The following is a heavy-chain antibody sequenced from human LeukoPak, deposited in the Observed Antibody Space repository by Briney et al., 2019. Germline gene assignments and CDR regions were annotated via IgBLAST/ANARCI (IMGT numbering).Heavy chain of an antibody. CDR1: GYTFTGYY. J-gene: IGHJ6*03. CDR2: INPNSGGT. D-gene: IGHD5-12*01. V-gene: IGHV1-2*02. Sequence: ASVKVSCKASGYTFTGYYMHWVRQAPGQGLEWMGWINPNSGGTNYAQKFQGRVTMTRDTSISTAYMELSRLRSEDTAVYYCARGHRGYSGYDIYYYYYYMDVWGKGTTVTVSS. CDR3: ARGHRGYSGYDIYYYYYYMDV.